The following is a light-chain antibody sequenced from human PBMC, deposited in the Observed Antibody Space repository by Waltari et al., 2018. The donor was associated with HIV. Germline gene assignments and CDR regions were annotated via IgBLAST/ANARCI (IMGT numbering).Light chain of an antibody. CDR2: EAS. V-gene: IGKV3-11*01. CDR1: QSVGTS. CDR3: QQRSRWPRT. Sequence: EIVLTQSHATLSLSPWARANLSCRASQSVGTSWGWYQQKPGQAPRLLIYEASNRASGVPGRFSASGSGTDFTLTISNLEPEDFAVYYCQQRSRWPRTFGQGTKVEI. J-gene: IGKJ1*01.